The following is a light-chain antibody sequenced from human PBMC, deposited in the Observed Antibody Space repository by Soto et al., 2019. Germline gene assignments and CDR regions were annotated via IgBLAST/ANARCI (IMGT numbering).Light chain of an antibody. CDR3: QQYNNWPRR. V-gene: IGKV3-15*01. CDR1: QSVSSD. J-gene: IGKJ1*01. CDR2: GAS. Sequence: EIVLTQSPGTLSVSPGERATPSCRASQSVSSDLAWYHQKPGQAPRLLIYGASPRATGIPARSSGSGYGTELNLSMKSLQSEDFEVYYWQQYNNWPRRFGQGTKVDIK.